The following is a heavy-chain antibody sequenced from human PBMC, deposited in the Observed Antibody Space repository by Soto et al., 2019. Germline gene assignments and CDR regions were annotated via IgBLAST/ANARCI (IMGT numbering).Heavy chain of an antibody. J-gene: IGHJ6*02. Sequence: QVQLVQSGAEVKKPGSSVKVSCKASGGTFNSYTISWVRQAPGQGLEGMGGIIPIFETANYAQKFQGRDAITADESTSAAYMKLRSLRSEDTAVYYCALWGFRDGTKSKYNYYGMDVWGQGTTVTVSS. CDR2: IIPIFETA. CDR1: GGTFNSYT. D-gene: IGHD3-10*01. CDR3: ALWGFRDGTKSKYNYYGMDV. V-gene: IGHV1-69*01.